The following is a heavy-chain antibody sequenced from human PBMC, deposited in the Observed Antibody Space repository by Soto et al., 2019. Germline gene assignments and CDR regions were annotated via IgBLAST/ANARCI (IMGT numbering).Heavy chain of an antibody. Sequence: QVQLVESGGGVVQPGRSLRLSCAASGFTFSSYGRHWVRQAPGKGLEWVAVISYDGSTKYYADSVKGRFTISRDNSKNTLFLQMNSLRAKDTAVYYCAKEGQYYDILTGYRSYYGMDVWGQGTTVTVSS. V-gene: IGHV3-30*18. D-gene: IGHD3-9*01. CDR2: ISYDGSTK. J-gene: IGHJ6*02. CDR1: GFTFSSYG. CDR3: AKEGQYYDILTGYRSYYGMDV.